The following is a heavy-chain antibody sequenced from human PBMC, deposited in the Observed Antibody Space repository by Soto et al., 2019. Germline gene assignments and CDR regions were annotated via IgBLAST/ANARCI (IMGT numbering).Heavy chain of an antibody. D-gene: IGHD1-26*01. CDR3: VAGLGVGAIGWFDP. Sequence: GESLKISCEGSGYTFSSYSIGWVRQMPGKGLEWMGIIYPDDSDTRYSPSFEGQVTISVDKSISTAYLQWNNLKPSDTATYYCVAGLGVGAIGWFDPWGQGTQVTVSS. CDR2: IYPDDSDT. V-gene: IGHV5-51*01. CDR1: GYTFSSYS. J-gene: IGHJ5*02.